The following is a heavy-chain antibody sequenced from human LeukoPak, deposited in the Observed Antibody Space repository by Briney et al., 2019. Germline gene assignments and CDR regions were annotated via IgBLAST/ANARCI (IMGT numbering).Heavy chain of an antibody. D-gene: IGHD2-15*01. CDR3: ARGGRRSVITVVVVADKHWFDP. CDR2: INHSGSP. Sequence: KPSATLSLTCAVYGGSFSGYYWSSIRPPPGKGLEGVGEINHSGSPNYNPSPTSRVTISVDTSKNQCSLKLSSVTAADAAVYYCARGGRRSVITVVVVADKHWFDPWGQGTLVTVFS. V-gene: IGHV4-34*01. J-gene: IGHJ5*02. CDR1: GGSFSGYY.